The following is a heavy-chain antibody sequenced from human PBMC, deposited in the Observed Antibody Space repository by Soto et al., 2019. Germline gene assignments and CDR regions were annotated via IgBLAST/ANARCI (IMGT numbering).Heavy chain of an antibody. CDR2: ISSSSSYT. CDR3: ARDRYDILTGYLSYYYYYGMDV. V-gene: IGHV3-11*05. Sequence: PGGSLRLSCAASGFTFSSYCMSWIRQAPGKGLEWVSYISSSSSYTNYADSVKGRFTISRDNAKNSLYLQMNSLRAEDTAVYYCARDRYDILTGYLSYYYYYGMDVWGQGTTVTVSS. J-gene: IGHJ6*02. CDR1: GFTFSSYC. D-gene: IGHD3-9*01.